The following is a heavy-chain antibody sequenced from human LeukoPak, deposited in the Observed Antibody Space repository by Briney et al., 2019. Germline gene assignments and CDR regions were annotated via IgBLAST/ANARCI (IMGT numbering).Heavy chain of an antibody. CDR3: ARDSWARAYETDH. J-gene: IGHJ5*02. D-gene: IGHD5-12*01. V-gene: IGHV1-18*01. CDR1: GFTFTNYG. CDR2: ISVDNGNT. Sequence: ASVKVSCKTSGFTFTNYGISWVRQAPGQGLEWMAWISVDNGNTNYIQKVQGRVTLTTDTSTSTAYMELRNLTSDDTAVYYCARDSWARAYETDHWGQGTLVTVSS.